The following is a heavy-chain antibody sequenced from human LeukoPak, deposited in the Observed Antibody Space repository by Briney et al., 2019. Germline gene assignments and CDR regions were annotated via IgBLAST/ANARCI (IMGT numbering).Heavy chain of an antibody. D-gene: IGHD4-23*01. CDR3: ARAPLDAYGGNSAASDI. Sequence: SETLSLTCAVYGGSFSGYYWSWIRQPPGKGLEWIGEINHSGSTNYNPSLKSRVTISVDTSKNQFSLRLSSVTAADTAVYYCARAPLDAYGGNSAASDIWGQGTMVTVSS. CDR2: INHSGST. J-gene: IGHJ3*02. CDR1: GGSFSGYY. V-gene: IGHV4-34*01.